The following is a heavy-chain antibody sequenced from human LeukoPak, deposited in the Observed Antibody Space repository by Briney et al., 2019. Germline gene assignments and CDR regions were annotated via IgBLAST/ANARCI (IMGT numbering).Heavy chain of an antibody. CDR1: GGSISSSNW. D-gene: IGHD3-10*01. J-gene: IGHJ4*02. CDR3: ARGEEYGSGTVHFDY. Sequence: SETLSLTRAVSGGSISSSNWWSWVRQPPGKGLEWIGEVHHSGGTNYNPSLKSRVTISADRSNNRFSLSLNSVTTADTAVFYCARGEEYGSGTVHFDYWGQGILVTVSS. V-gene: IGHV4-4*02. CDR2: VHHSGGT.